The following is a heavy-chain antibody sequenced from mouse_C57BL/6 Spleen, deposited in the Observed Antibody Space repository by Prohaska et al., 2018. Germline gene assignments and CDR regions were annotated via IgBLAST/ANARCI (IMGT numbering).Heavy chain of an antibody. CDR3: AKEGTYYYGSSPYYARDY. Sequence: LVAPSQSLSITCTVSGFSLISYGVSWVRQPPGKGLEWLGVIWGDGSTNYHSALISRLSISKDNSKSQVFLKLNSLQTDDTATYYCAKEGTYYYGSSPYYARDYWGQGTSVTVSS. CDR2: IWGDGST. V-gene: IGHV2-3*01. J-gene: IGHJ4*01. D-gene: IGHD1-1*01. CDR1: GFSLISYG.